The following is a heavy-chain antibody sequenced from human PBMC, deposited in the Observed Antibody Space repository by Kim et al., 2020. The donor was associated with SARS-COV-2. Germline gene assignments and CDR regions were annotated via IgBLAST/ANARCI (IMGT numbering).Heavy chain of an antibody. CDR2: IKQDGSEK. CDR1: GFTFSSYW. J-gene: IGHJ5*02. D-gene: IGHD6-19*01. V-gene: IGHV3-7*01. CDR3: ARDRFSGYSSGWYPSWFDP. Sequence: GSLRLSCAASGFTFSSYWMSWVRQAPGKGLEWVANIKQDGSEKYYVDSVKGRFTISRDNAKNSLYLQMNSLRAEDTAVYYCARDRFSGYSSGWYPSWFDPWGQGTLVTVSS.